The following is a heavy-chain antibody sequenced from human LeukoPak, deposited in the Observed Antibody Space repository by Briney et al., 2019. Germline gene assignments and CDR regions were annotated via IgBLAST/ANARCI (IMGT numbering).Heavy chain of an antibody. V-gene: IGHV3-33*06. CDR1: GFTFSKYG. CDR3: AKDRAVGGTAARHYFAY. Sequence: GGSLRLSCAASGFTFSKYGMHWVRQAPGKGLEWVAVIWFDEKNKYYADSVKGRFTISRDNSKNTLYLEMNSLRADDTAVYYCAKDRAVGGTAARHYFAYWAQGPLLSVS. J-gene: IGHJ4*02. CDR2: IWFDEKNK. D-gene: IGHD6-19*01.